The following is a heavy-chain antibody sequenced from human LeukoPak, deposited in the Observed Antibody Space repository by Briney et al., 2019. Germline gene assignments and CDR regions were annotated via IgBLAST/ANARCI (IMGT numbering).Heavy chain of an antibody. Sequence: GGSLRLSCAASGFTFSSYGMHWVRQAPGKGLEWVALLAGDGVNIFYADSVKGRFTISRDNSKNTLYLQMNSLRPEDTAVYYCAKAAVYSNRWTPFDDWGQGTLVTVSS. D-gene: IGHD2/OR15-2a*01. CDR3: AKAAVYSNRWTPFDD. CDR2: LAGDGVNI. J-gene: IGHJ4*02. CDR1: GFTFSSYG. V-gene: IGHV3-30*18.